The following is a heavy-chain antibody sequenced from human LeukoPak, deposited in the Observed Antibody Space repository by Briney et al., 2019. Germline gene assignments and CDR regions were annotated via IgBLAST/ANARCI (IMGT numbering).Heavy chain of an antibody. CDR2: IIPILGIA. J-gene: IGHJ4*02. D-gene: IGHD5-12*01. Sequence: ASVKVSCKASGGTFSSYAISWVRQAPGQGLEWMGRIIPILGIANYAQKFQGRVTITADKSTSTAYMEPSSLRSEDTAVYYCARPQYSGYDYGYYFDYWGQGTLVTVSS. CDR3: ARPQYSGYDYGYYFDY. CDR1: GGTFSSYA. V-gene: IGHV1-69*04.